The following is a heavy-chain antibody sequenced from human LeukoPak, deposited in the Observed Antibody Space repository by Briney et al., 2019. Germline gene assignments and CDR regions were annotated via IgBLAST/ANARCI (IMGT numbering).Heavy chain of an antibody. CDR3: ARDKKMATIWMVGAFDI. V-gene: IGHV1-2*02. CDR2: INPNSGGT. D-gene: IGHD5-24*01. Sequence: ASVKVSCTASGYTFTGYYMHWVRQAPGQGLEWMGWINPNSGGTNYAQKFQGRVTMTRDTSISTAYMELSRLRSDDTAVYYCARDKKMATIWMVGAFDIWGQGTMVTVSS. CDR1: GYTFTGYY. J-gene: IGHJ3*02.